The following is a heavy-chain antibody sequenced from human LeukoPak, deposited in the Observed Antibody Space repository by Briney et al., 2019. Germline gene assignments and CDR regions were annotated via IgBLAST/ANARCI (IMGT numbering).Heavy chain of an antibody. CDR2: INHSGST. D-gene: IGHD6-13*01. Sequence: PSETLSLTCAVYGGSFSGYYWSWIRQPPGKGLEWIGEINHSGSTNYNPSLKSRVTISVDTSKNQFSLKLNSVTAADTAMYYCARDVGSSWFSIWFDPWGQGTLVTVSS. CDR1: GGSFSGYY. CDR3: ARDVGSSWFSIWFDP. V-gene: IGHV4-34*01. J-gene: IGHJ5*02.